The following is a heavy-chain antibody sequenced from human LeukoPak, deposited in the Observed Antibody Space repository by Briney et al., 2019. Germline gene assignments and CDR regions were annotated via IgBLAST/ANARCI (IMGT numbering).Heavy chain of an antibody. J-gene: IGHJ3*02. V-gene: IGHV1-69*05. D-gene: IGHD1-26*01. Sequence: SVKLSCKASGGTFSSYAISWVRQATGQGLEWMGGIIPIFGTANYAQKFQGRVTITTDESTSTAYMELSSLRSEATAVYYCSRGLRGLSGDAFDIWGQGTMVTVSS. CDR1: GGTFSSYA. CDR3: SRGLRGLSGDAFDI. CDR2: IIPIFGTA.